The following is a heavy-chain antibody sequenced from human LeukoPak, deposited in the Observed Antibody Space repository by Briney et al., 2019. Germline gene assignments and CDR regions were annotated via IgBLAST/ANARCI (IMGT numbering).Heavy chain of an antibody. J-gene: IGHJ4*02. Sequence: SETLSLTCTVSGSSIRGSTNWWTWVRQPPGKGLEWIGEVFHNENANYNPSLRSRVSMSVDWSNNQFSVSLNFVTAADTAVYYCLHGGNSGDWVYWGQGALVTVSS. D-gene: IGHD4-23*01. CDR1: GSSIRGSTNW. CDR2: VFHNENA. CDR3: LHGGNSGDWVY. V-gene: IGHV4-4*02.